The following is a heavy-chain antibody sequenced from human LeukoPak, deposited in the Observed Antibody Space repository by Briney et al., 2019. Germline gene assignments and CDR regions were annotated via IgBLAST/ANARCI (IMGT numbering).Heavy chain of an antibody. V-gene: IGHV4-61*02. D-gene: IGHD3-10*01. CDR3: ARARTHYYGSGDTIDP. Sequence: PSETLSLTCSVSGDSISSSNYYWSWIRQPAGKGLEWIGRIYTSGSTNYNPSLKSRITISIDTSKNQFSLKLSSVTAADTAVYYCARARTHYYGSGDTIDPWGQGTLVTVSS. CDR2: IYTSGST. J-gene: IGHJ5*02. CDR1: GDSISSSNYY.